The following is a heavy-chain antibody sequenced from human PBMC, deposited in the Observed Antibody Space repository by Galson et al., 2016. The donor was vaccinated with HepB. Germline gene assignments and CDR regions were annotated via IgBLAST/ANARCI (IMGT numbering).Heavy chain of an antibody. D-gene: IGHD6-13*01. CDR3: ARGRAESSSWYGGIDF. V-gene: IGHV1-2*02. CDR1: GYTFTGYY. CDR2: VNPRSGGT. J-gene: IGHJ4*02. Sequence: SVKVSCKASGYTFTGYYMHWVRQAPGQGLEWMGWVNPRSGGTHFARKFQDSVTLTRDTSINTAYMDLSRLSSDDTAVYYCARGRAESSSWYGGIDFWGQGTLVTVSS.